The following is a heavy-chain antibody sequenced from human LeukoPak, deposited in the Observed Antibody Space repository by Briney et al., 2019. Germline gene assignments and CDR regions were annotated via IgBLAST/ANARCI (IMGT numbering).Heavy chain of an antibody. CDR1: EYTLTELH. CDR2: FGPDDSET. CDR3: AADRKIVGTTGAYVF. Sequence: GASVKVSCKVPEYTLTELHMYWVRQTPGKGLEWMGGFGPDDSETIYAQNFQGRVTMTEDTSTDTAYMELSSLKSDDTAVYCCAADRKIVGTTGAYVFWGQGTLVTVSS. D-gene: IGHD1-26*01. J-gene: IGHJ4*02. V-gene: IGHV1-24*01.